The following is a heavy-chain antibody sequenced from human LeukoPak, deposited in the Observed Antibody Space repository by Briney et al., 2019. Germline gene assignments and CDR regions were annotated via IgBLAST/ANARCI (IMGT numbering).Heavy chain of an antibody. V-gene: IGHV4-59*01. CDR1: GGSFSGYY. D-gene: IGHD6-13*01. CDR2: IYYSGST. J-gene: IGHJ4*02. CDR3: ARAASSWYIDY. Sequence: SETLSLTCAVYGGSFSGYYWSWIRQPPGKGLEWIGYIYYSGSTNYNPSLKSRVTISVDTSKNQFSLKLSSVTAADTAVYYCARAASSWYIDYWGQGTLVTVSS.